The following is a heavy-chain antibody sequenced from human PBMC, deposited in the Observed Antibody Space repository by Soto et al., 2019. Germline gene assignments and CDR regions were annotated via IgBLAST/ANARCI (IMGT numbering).Heavy chain of an antibody. D-gene: IGHD3-16*01. CDR2: ISAYNGNT. CDR3: ASGGTPIDS. CDR1: GYTFTNFG. J-gene: IGHJ4*02. Sequence: QVQLVQSGAEVKKPGASVKVSCKASGYTFTNFGISWVRQAPGQGLEWMGWISAYNGNTNYAQNFQGRVTRTTATSTSTAYMGLRSLSSDDTAVYSCASGGTPIDSWGQGTLVTVSS. V-gene: IGHV1-18*01.